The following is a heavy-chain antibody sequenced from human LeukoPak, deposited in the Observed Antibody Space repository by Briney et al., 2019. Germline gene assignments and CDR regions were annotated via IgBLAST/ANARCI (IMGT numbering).Heavy chain of an antibody. CDR1: GGSISSYY. J-gene: IGHJ3*02. Sequence: SETLSLTCTVSGGSISSYYWSWIRQPPGKGLEWIGYIYYSGSTNYNPSLKSRVTISVDTSKNQFSLKLSSVTAADTAVYYCATSYSGSYEGAFDIWGQGTMVTVSS. CDR2: IYYSGST. V-gene: IGHV4-59*01. D-gene: IGHD1-26*01. CDR3: ATSYSGSYEGAFDI.